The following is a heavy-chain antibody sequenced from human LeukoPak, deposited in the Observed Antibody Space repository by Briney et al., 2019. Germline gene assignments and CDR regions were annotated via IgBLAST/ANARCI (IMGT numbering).Heavy chain of an antibody. CDR3: AHNYYDSSGYLDY. D-gene: IGHD3-22*01. CDR1: GGSISSSSYY. Sequence: SETLSLTYTVSGGSISSSSYYWGWIRQPPGKGLGWIGSIYYSGSTYYNPSLKSRVTISVDTSKNQFSLKLSSVTAADTAVYYCAHNYYDSSGYLDYWGQGTLVTVSS. V-gene: IGHV4-39*07. J-gene: IGHJ4*02. CDR2: IYYSGST.